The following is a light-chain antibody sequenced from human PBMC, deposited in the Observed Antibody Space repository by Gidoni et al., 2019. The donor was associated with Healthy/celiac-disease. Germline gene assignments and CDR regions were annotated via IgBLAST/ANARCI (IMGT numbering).Light chain of an antibody. CDR1: QVISSY. V-gene: IGKV1D-8*01. CDR2: AAS. CDR3: QQYYSFPWT. Sequence: VICMTQSPSLLSASTGDRVTISCRMSQVISSYLAWYQQKPGKGPELLIDAASTLQSGVPSRFSGSGSGTDFTLTISCLQSEDFATYYCQQYYSFPWTFGQGTKVEIK. J-gene: IGKJ1*01.